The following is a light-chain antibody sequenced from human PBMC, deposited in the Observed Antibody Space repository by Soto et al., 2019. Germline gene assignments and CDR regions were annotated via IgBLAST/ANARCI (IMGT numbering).Light chain of an antibody. Sequence: DIQMTQSPSTLYESIGDRVTITCRASQSISSWVAWYQQKPGKAPKLMIYKASSLESGVPSRFSGSGSGTEFTLTISSLQPDDFATYYCQQYDSYLTFGGGTKVEIK. J-gene: IGKJ4*01. CDR2: KAS. V-gene: IGKV1-5*03. CDR3: QQYDSYLT. CDR1: QSISSW.